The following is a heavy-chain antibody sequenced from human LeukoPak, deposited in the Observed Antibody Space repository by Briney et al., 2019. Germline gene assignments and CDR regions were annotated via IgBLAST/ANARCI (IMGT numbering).Heavy chain of an antibody. V-gene: IGHV3-33*01. Sequence: GGSLRPSCAASGFTFSSYAMHWVRQAPGKGLEWVAVIWYDGSNKYYADSVKGRFTISRDNSKNTVYLQMISLRDEDTAVYYCARGSKTAGGTLDDWGQGTLVTVSS. CDR2: IWYDGSNK. CDR3: ARGSKTAGGTLDD. J-gene: IGHJ4*02. CDR1: GFTFSSYA. D-gene: IGHD6-13*01.